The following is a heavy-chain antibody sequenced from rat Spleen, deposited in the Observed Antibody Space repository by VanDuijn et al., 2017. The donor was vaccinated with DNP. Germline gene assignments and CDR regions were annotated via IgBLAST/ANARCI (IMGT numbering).Heavy chain of an antibody. CDR2: ITSSGGSI. V-gene: IGHV5S13*01. CDR3: AARYSSSWFAY. D-gene: IGHD1-2*01. CDR1: GFTFSNYD. J-gene: IGHJ2*01. Sequence: EVQLVESGGGLVQPGRSLKLSCAASGFTFSNYDMAWVRQAPTKGLEWVASITSSGGSIYYPDSVKGRFTISRDDAKNTLYLQMNSLRSEDTATYYCAARYSSSWFAYWGQGVMVPVSS.